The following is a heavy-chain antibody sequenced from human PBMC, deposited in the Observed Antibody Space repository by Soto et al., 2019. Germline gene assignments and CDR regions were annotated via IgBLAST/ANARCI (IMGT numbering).Heavy chain of an antibody. J-gene: IGHJ3*02. V-gene: IGHV5-51*01. CDR2: IYPGDSDT. CDR3: ARHLIPTYNWNDGDAFDI. D-gene: IGHD1-1*01. Sequence: PGESLKISCKGSGYSFTSYWIGWVRQMPGKGLEWMGIIYPGDSDTRYSPSFQGQVTISADKSISTAYLQWSSLKASDTAMYYCARHLIPTYNWNDGDAFDIWGQGTMVPVS. CDR1: GYSFTSYW.